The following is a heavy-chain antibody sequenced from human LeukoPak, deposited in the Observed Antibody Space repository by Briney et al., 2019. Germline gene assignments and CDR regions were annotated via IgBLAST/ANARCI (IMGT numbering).Heavy chain of an antibody. J-gene: IGHJ4*02. D-gene: IGHD5-18*01. CDR1: GYSFTTFA. CDR3: AGSSWIQQSSDF. CDR2: INTNTGNP. V-gene: IGHV7-4-1*02. Sequence: ASVKVSCKASGYSFTTFAMNWVRQAPGQGLEWMGWINTNTGNPTYAQDFTERFVFSLDTSVTTTFLEISSLKAEDTAIYCCAGSSWIQQSSDFWGQGTLVSVSS.